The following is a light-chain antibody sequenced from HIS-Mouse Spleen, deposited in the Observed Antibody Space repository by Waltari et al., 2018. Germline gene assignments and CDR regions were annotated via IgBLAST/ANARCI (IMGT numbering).Light chain of an antibody. CDR1: SSDFGGYNF. J-gene: IGLJ2*01. CDR2: DVS. Sequence: QSALTQPRSVSGSPGQSVTIPCTGTSSDFGGYNFVSWYQQHPGKAPKLMIYDVSKRPSGVPDRFSGSKSGNTASLTISGLQAEDEADYYCCSYAGSYPVVFGGGTKLTVL. CDR3: CSYAGSYPVV. V-gene: IGLV2-11*01.